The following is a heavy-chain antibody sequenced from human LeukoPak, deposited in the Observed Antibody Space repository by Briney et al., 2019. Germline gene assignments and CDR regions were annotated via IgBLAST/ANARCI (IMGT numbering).Heavy chain of an antibody. V-gene: IGHV4-59*08. J-gene: IGHJ3*02. Sequence: SETLSLTCTVSGGSISSFYWSWIRQPPGKGLEWIGYISYSGSTNYNPSLKSRVTISVDASKNQFSLKLSSVTAADTAVYYCARRLPPQNGNDAFDIWGQGTMVTVPS. CDR2: ISYSGST. CDR1: GGSISSFY. D-gene: IGHD1-1*01. CDR3: ARRLPPQNGNDAFDI.